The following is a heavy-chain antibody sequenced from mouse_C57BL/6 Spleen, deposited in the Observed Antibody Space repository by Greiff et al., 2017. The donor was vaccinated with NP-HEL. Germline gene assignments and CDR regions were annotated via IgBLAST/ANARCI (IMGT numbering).Heavy chain of an antibody. CDR2: ISSGSSTI. Sequence: EVQGVESGGGLVKPGGSLKLSCAASGFTFSDYGMHWVRQAPEKGLEWVAYISSGSSTIYYADTVKGRFTISRDNAKNTLFLQMTSLRSEDTAMYYCARGALYYDYLYAMDYWGQGTSVTVSS. V-gene: IGHV5-17*01. CDR1: GFTFSDYG. J-gene: IGHJ4*01. CDR3: ARGALYYDYLYAMDY. D-gene: IGHD2-4*01.